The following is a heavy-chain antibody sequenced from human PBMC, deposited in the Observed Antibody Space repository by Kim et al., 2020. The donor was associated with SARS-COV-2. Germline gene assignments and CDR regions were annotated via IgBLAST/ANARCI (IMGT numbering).Heavy chain of an antibody. D-gene: IGHD3-3*01. V-gene: IGHV4-31*03. CDR3: ARGITIFGVVTNGMDV. Sequence: SETLSLTCTVSGGSISSGGYYWSWIRQHSGKGLEWIGYIYYSGSTYYNPSLKSRVTISVDTSKNQFSLKLSSVTAADTAVYYCARGITIFGVVTNGMDVWGQGTTVTVSS. CDR1: GGSISSGGYY. CDR2: IYYSGST. J-gene: IGHJ6*02.